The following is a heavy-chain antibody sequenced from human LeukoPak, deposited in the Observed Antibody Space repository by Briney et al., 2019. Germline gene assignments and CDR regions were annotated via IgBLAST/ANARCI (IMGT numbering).Heavy chain of an antibody. V-gene: IGHV3-23*01. CDR1: GFTFSSYA. CDR2: ISGSGGST. D-gene: IGHD7-27*01. J-gene: IGHJ4*02. CDR3: AKGAANWGSRGYYFDY. Sequence: PGGSLRVSCAASGFTFSSYAMSWVRQAPGKGLEWVSAISGSGGSTYYADSVKGRFTISRDKSKNTLYLQMNSLRAEDTAVYYCAKGAANWGSRGYYFDYWGQGTLVTVSS.